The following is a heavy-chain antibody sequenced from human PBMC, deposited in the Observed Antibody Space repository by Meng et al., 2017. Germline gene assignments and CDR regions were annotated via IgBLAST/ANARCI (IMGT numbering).Heavy chain of an antibody. D-gene: IGHD6-13*01. CDR3: AREGQPTSNWFDP. Sequence: ASVKVSCKASGYTFTGYYMYWVRQAPGQGLEWMGWINPNSGGTNYAQKFQGRVTMTRDTSISTAYMELSRLRSDDTAVYYCAREGQPTSNWFDPWGQGTLVTVSS. CDR1: GYTFTGYY. CDR2: INPNSGGT. V-gene: IGHV1-2*02. J-gene: IGHJ5*02.